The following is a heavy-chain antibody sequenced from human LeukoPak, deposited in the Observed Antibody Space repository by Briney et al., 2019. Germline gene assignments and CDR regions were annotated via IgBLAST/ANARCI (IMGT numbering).Heavy chain of an antibody. CDR3: ARGGTDTAMVRTDYYYYMDV. V-gene: IGHV4-59*01. J-gene: IGHJ6*03. CDR2: IYYSGST. Sequence: PSETLPLTCTVSGGSISSYYWSWIRQPPGKGLEWIGYIYYSGSTNYNPSLKSRVTISVDTSKNQFSLKLSSVTAADTAVYYCARGGTDTAMVRTDYYYYMDVWGKGTTVTVSS. CDR1: GGSISSYY. D-gene: IGHD5-18*01.